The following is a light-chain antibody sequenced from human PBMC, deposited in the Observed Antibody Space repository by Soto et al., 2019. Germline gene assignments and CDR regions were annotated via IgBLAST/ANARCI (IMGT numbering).Light chain of an antibody. CDR2: DVS. CDR3: SSLTTSSTYV. CDR1: SSDVGSYNR. Sequence: QSVLTQPPSVSGSPGQSVAISCSGTSSDVGSYNRVSWYQQPPGTAPKLMIYDVSNRPSGVPDRFSGSKSGNTASLTISGLQAEDEADYYCSSLTTSSTYVFGTGNKVTVL. J-gene: IGLJ1*01. V-gene: IGLV2-18*02.